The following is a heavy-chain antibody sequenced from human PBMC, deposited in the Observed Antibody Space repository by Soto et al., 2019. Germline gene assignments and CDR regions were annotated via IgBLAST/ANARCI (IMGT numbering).Heavy chain of an antibody. D-gene: IGHD4-4*01. J-gene: IGHJ5*02. V-gene: IGHV3-72*01. CDR3: ARNLMKSSKNDWFDP. CDR1: GFTFSDHY. CDR2: TRNKANSYTT. Sequence: GGSLRLSCAASGFTFSDHYMDWVRQAPGKGLEWVGRTRNKANSYTTEYAASEKGRFTISRDDSKNSLYLQMTSLKTEDTAVYYCARNLMKSSKNDWFDPWGQGTLVTVSS.